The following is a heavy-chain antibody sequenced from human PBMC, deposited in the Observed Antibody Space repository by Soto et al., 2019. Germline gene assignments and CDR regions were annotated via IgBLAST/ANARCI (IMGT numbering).Heavy chain of an antibody. CDR1: GYSFTSYW. D-gene: IGHD4-17*01. J-gene: IGHJ6*02. Sequence: GESLKISCKGSGYSFTSYWIGWVRQMPGKGLEWMGIIYPCDSDTRYSPSFQGQVTISADKSISTAYLQWSSLEDSDTAMYYCARHPDGDSYYYGMDVWGQGTTVTVSS. V-gene: IGHV5-51*01. CDR2: IYPCDSDT. CDR3: ARHPDGDSYYYGMDV.